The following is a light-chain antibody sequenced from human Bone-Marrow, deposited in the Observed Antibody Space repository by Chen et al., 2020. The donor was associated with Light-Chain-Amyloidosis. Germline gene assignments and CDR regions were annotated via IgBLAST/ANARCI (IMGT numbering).Light chain of an antibody. V-gene: IGKV1-5*03. CDR2: KAS. CDR1: HTIDKW. CDR3: QQYNSYSYT. Sequence: DIQMTQSPSTLSASVGDRVTITCRASHTIDKWLAWYQQKPGKAPNLLIYKASTLERGVPSRFSGSGFETEFTLTIDSLQPDDFATYYCQQYNSYSYTVGQGTKLELK. J-gene: IGKJ2*01.